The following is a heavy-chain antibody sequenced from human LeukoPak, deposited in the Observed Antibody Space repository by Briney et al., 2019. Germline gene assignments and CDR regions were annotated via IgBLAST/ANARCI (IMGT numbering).Heavy chain of an antibody. CDR2: IYYSGST. D-gene: IGHD3-22*01. CDR3: ASWDYYDSSGYYGYFDY. V-gene: IGHV4-61*01. Sequence: PSETLSLTCTVSGYSISSGYHWGWIRQPPGKGLEWIGYIYYSGSTNYNPSLKSRVTISVDTSKNQFSLKLSSVTAADTAVYYCASWDYYDSSGYYGYFDYWGQGTLVTVSS. CDR1: GYSISSGYH. J-gene: IGHJ4*02.